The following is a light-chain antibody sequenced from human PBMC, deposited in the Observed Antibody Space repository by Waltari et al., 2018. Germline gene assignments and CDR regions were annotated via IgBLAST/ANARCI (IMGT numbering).Light chain of an antibody. Sequence: EIVLPQSPELQSVIPKEKVTIPCRARQSVGRSLHWYQQKPAQSPRLLIRYASQSISVVPSGFSGSGSGTDFTLTINSLEAEDSAEYYCHQSSSLPWTFGQGTKVQLK. J-gene: IGKJ1*01. CDR3: HQSSSLPWT. CDR2: YAS. CDR1: QSVGRS. V-gene: IGKV6D-21*02.